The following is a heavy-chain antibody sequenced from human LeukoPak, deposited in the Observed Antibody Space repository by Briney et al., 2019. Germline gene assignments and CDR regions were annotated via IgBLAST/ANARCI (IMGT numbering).Heavy chain of an antibody. J-gene: IGHJ4*02. V-gene: IGHV3-74*01. CDR2: INSDGSST. CDR3: AKEKDFWSGNHDY. CDR1: GFTFSSYW. Sequence: GGSLRLSCAASGFTFSSYWMHWVRQAPGKGLVWVSRINSDGSSTSYADSVKGRFTISRDNAKNTLYLQMNSLRAEDTAVYYCAKEKDFWSGNHDYWGRGTLVTVSS. D-gene: IGHD3-3*01.